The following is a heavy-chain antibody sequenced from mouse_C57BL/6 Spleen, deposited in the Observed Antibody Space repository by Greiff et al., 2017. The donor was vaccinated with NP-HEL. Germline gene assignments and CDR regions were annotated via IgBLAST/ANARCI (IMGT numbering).Heavy chain of an antibody. D-gene: IGHD6-1*01. CDR1: GFNIKDDY. J-gene: IGHJ2*01. V-gene: IGHV14-4*01. CDR3: TTGQRHFDY. Sequence: VQLQQSGAELVRPGASVKLSCTASGFNIKDDYMHWVKQRPEQGLEWIGWIDPENGDTEYASKFQGKATITADTSSNTAYLQLSSLTSEDTAVYYCTTGQRHFDYWGQGTTLTVSS. CDR2: IDPENGDT.